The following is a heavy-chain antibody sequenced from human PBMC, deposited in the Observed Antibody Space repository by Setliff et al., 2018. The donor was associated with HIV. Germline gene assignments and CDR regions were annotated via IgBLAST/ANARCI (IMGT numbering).Heavy chain of an antibody. Sequence: PSETLSLTCTVSGGSTSNEYWSWIRQPPGKGLEWIGYIYDSGSPKYNPSLKSRVTISIDTSKSQISLKLTSVTAADTAVYYCARHRDGGTYPLDYWGQGTLVTVSS. CDR1: GGSTSNEY. J-gene: IGHJ4*02. CDR3: ARHRDGGTYPLDY. CDR2: IYDSGSP. V-gene: IGHV4-59*01. D-gene: IGHD1-26*01.